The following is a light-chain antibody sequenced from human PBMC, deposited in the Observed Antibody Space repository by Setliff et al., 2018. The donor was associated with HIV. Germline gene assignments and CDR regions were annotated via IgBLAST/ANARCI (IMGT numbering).Light chain of an antibody. CDR3: GSYTSSSTCV. CDR2: EVS. CDR1: SSDVGGYDS. Sequence: QSVLTQPASVSGSPGQSITISCTGTSSDVGGYDSVSWYQHHPGKAPKLIIYEVSDRPSGVSNRFSGSKSGITASLTISGLQAEDEADYYCGSYTSSSTCVFGTGTKVTVL. J-gene: IGLJ1*01. V-gene: IGLV2-14*01.